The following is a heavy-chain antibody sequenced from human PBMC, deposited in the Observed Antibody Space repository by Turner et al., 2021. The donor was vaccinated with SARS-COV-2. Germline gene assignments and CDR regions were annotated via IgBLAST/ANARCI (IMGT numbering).Heavy chain of an antibody. Sequence: VQRLESGRGWLHHGGSLSLSCAPSGLTISSYVMHWVRHAAGKVLEWVAVISYDGGNKYYAEFVKGRFTISSDNSKKTLYLQMNSLRADDTALYYCARECGSLVASTDFDYWGQGTLVTVSS. D-gene: IGHD6-19*01. J-gene: IGHJ4*02. CDR3: ARECGSLVASTDFDY. CDR1: GLTISSYV. V-gene: IGHV3-30-3*01. CDR2: ISYDGGNK.